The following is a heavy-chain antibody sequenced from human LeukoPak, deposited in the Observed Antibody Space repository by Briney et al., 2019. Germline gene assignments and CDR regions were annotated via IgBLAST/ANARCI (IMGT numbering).Heavy chain of an antibody. J-gene: IGHJ5*02. CDR3: ARSSTMVRGVTKYNWFDP. CDR2: MNPNSGNT. V-gene: IGHV1-8*01. Sequence: GASVNVSCKASGYTFTSYDINWVRQATGQGLEWMGWMNPNSGNTGYAQKFQGRVTMTRNTSISTAYMELSSLRSEDTAVYYCARSSTMVRGVTKYNWFDPWGQGTLVTVSS. D-gene: IGHD3-10*01. CDR1: GYTFTSYD.